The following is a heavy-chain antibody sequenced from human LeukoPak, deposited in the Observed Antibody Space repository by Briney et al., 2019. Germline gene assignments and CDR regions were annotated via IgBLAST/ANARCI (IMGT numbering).Heavy chain of an antibody. J-gene: IGHJ4*02. Sequence: PSETLSLTCAVSGGSISSSNWWSWVRQPPGKGLEWIGEIYHSGSTNYNPSLKSRVTISVDKSKNQFSLKLSSVTAADTAVYYCARLPRGYGAYYFDYWGQGTLVTVSS. V-gene: IGHV4-4*02. D-gene: IGHD4-17*01. CDR3: ARLPRGYGAYYFDY. CDR2: IYHSGST. CDR1: GGSISSSNW.